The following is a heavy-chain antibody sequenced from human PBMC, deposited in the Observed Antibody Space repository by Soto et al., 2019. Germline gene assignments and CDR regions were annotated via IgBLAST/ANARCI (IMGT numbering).Heavy chain of an antibody. J-gene: IGHJ4*02. CDR3: ARFAAAAPDY. CDR2: INHSGST. D-gene: IGHD6-13*01. CDR1: GGSFSGYY. Sequence: SETLSLTCAVYGGSFSGYYWIWIRQPPGKGLEWIGEINHSGSTNYNPSLKSRVTISVDTSKNQFSLKLSSVTAADTAVYYCARFAAAAPDYWGQGTLVTVSS. V-gene: IGHV4-34*01.